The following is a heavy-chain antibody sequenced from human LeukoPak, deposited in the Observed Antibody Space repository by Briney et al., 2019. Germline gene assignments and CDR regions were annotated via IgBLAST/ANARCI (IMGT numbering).Heavy chain of an antibody. D-gene: IGHD6-13*01. CDR1: GYTFTSYG. CDR2: ISAYNGNT. J-gene: IGHJ4*02. V-gene: IGHV1-18*01. Sequence: ASVKVSCKASGYTFTSYGISWVRQAPGQGLEWMGWISAYNGNTNYAQKLQGRVTMTTDTSTSAAYMELRSLRSDDTAVYYCARDRREYIAAAGPPDFDYWGQGTLVTVSS. CDR3: ARDRREYIAAAGPPDFDY.